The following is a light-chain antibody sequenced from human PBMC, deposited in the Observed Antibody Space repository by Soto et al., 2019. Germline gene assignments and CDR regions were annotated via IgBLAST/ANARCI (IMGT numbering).Light chain of an antibody. V-gene: IGKV3-11*01. CDR3: QQRSNWPALT. Sequence: EIVMTHSPATLSLSVCERATLSRSASQSVSPYLAWYQQKPGQAPRLLIYDTSNRATGIPARFSGSGSGTDFTLTISSLEPEDFAVYYCQQRSNWPALTFGGGTKVDTK. CDR1: QSVSPY. J-gene: IGKJ4*01. CDR2: DTS.